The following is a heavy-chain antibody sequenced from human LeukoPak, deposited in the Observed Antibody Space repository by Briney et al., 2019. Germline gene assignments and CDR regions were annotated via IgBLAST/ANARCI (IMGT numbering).Heavy chain of an antibody. Sequence: GRSLRLSCAASGFTFYSYGMSWVRQAPGKGLEWVSGISGSGGTTYYADSVKGRFTITRDNSRNTVYLQMNSLRAEDTAVYYCAKDVKTLDAFDIWGRRTMVAVSS. CDR1: GFTFYSYG. CDR3: AKDVKTLDAFDI. CDR2: ISGSGGTT. V-gene: IGHV3-23*01. J-gene: IGHJ3*02.